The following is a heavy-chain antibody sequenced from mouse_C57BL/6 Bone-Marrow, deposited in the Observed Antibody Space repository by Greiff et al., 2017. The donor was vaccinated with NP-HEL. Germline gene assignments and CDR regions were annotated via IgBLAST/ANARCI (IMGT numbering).Heavy chain of an antibody. CDR3: AKNEGSYYYGSSYGAWFGY. Sequence: VQLQQSGPGLVQPSQSLSITCTVSGFSLTSYGVHWVRQSPGKGLEWLGVIWRGGSTDYTAAFMSRLSITKDNSKSQVFFKMNSLQADDTAIYYCAKNEGSYYYGSSYGAWFGYWGQGTLVTVSA. CDR1: GFSLTSYG. V-gene: IGHV2-5*01. J-gene: IGHJ3*01. D-gene: IGHD1-1*01. CDR2: IWRGGST.